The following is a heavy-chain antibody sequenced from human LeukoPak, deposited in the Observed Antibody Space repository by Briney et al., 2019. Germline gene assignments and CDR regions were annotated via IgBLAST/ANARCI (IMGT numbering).Heavy chain of an antibody. J-gene: IGHJ6*02. D-gene: IGHD1-14*01. CDR2: IIPIFGTA. CDR3: ARAPDSLEYYYYYGMDV. V-gene: IGHV1-69*13. Sequence: ASVKVSCKASGGTFSSYAISWVRQAPGQGLEWMGGIIPIFGTANYAQKFQGRVTITADESTSTAYMELSSLRSEDTAVYYCARAPDSLEYYYYYGMDVWGQGTTVTVSS. CDR1: GGTFSSYA.